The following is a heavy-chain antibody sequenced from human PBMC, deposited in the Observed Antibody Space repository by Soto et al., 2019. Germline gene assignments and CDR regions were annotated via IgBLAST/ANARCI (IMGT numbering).Heavy chain of an antibody. V-gene: IGHV1-8*01. CDR3: ARDQGAEDIVVVLAAAHRNFYYYYGMDV. J-gene: IGHJ6*02. CDR1: GYTFTSYD. Sequence: GASVKVSCKASGYTFTSYDINWVRQATGQGLEWMGWMNPNSGNTGYAQKFQGRVTMTRNTSISTAYMELSSLRSEDTAVYYCARDQGAEDIVVVLAAAHRNFYYYYGMDVWGQGTTVTVSS. D-gene: IGHD2-2*01. CDR2: MNPNSGNT.